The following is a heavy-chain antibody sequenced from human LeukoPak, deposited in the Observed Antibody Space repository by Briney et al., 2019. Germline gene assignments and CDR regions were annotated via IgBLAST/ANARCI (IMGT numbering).Heavy chain of an antibody. D-gene: IGHD4-17*01. J-gene: IGHJ4*02. CDR3: AREVDYGDYLGSFDY. V-gene: IGHV3-30*19. CDR1: GFTFSSYG. CDR2: ISYDGSNK. Sequence: GGSLRLSCAASGFTFSSYGMHWVRQAPGKGLEWVAAISYDGSNKYYADSVKGRFTISRDNSKNTLYLRMNSLRAEDTAVYYCAREVDYGDYLGSFDYWGQGTLVTVSS.